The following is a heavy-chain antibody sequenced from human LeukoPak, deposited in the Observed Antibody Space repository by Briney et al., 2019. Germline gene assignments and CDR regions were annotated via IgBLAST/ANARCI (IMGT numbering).Heavy chain of an antibody. CDR1: GFTFSSYS. CDR3: AREGDGGYGAYFDY. V-gene: IGHV3-21*01. D-gene: IGHD4-17*01. CDR2: ISSSSSYI. Sequence: GGSLRLSCAASGFTFSSYSMNWVRQAPGKGLEWVSSISSSSSYIYYADSVKGRFTISRDNSKNTLYLQMNSLRAEDTAVYYCAREGDGGYGAYFDYWGQGTLVTVSS. J-gene: IGHJ4*02.